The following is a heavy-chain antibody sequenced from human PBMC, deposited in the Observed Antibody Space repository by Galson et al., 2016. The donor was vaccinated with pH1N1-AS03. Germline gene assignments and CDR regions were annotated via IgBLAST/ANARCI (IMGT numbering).Heavy chain of an antibody. J-gene: IGHJ2*01. V-gene: IGHV3-48*01. Sequence: SLRLSCAASGFTFNMYTMDWVRRAPGKGLEWISSISRESDAKYYADSVKGRFTISRDNVETALYLQMDSLRGEDTAVYYCVRNRGILGFHADWHFDVWGPGTVVSVSS. D-gene: IGHD1-14*01. CDR3: VRNRGILGFHADWHFDV. CDR2: ISRESDAK. CDR1: GFTFNMYT.